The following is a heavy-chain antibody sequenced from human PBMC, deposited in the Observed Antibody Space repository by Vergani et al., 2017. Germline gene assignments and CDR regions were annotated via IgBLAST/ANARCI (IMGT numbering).Heavy chain of an antibody. CDR1: GYTFTDYF. D-gene: IGHD2-2*01. CDR3: ARVGTSSNRDYFDY. CDR2: INPNSGGT. V-gene: IGHV1-2*02. J-gene: IGHJ4*02. Sequence: QVQLVQSGAEVKKPGASVKVFCKASGYTFTDYFMHWVRPAPGQGLEWMGWINPNSGGTNYAQKFQGRVTMTRDTSISTAYMELSNLRSDDTAVYYCARVGTSSNRDYFDYWGQGTLVTVSS.